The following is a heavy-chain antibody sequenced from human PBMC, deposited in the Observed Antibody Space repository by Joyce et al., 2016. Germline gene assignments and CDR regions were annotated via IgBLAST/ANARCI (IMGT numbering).Heavy chain of an antibody. D-gene: IGHD1-1*01. J-gene: IGHJ4*02. V-gene: IGHV1-46*01. CDR1: GYTFTSYY. CDR2: INPSGGST. CDR3: AREIWNQYYFDY. Sequence: QVQLVQSGAEVKKPGASVKVSCKASGYTFTSYYMHWVRQAPGQGLEWMGIINPSGGSTTYAQKFQGRVTMTRDTSTSTVYMELSSLRSEDMAVYYCAREIWNQYYFDYWGQGTLVTVSS.